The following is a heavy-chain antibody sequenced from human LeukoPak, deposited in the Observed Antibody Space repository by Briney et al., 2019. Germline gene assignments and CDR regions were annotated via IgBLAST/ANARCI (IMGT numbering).Heavy chain of an antibody. V-gene: IGHV3-74*01. J-gene: IGHJ4*02. D-gene: IGHD6-13*01. CDR2: IDTDGTTT. CDR1: GFSFSNYW. CDR3: ARVAGYSSSWYATSFDY. Sequence: GGSLRLSCAASGFSFSNYWMHWVRQAPGKGLVWVSLIDTDGTTTSYADSVKGRFTISRDNAKNTLHLQMNSLRAEDTAVYYCARVAGYSSSWYATSFDYWGQGILVTVSS.